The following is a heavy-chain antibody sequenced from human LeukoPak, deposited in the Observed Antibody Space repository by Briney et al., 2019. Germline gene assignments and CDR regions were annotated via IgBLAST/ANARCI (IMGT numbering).Heavy chain of an antibody. CDR1: GGSIGSYY. D-gene: IGHD3-9*01. Sequence: SETLSLTCTVSGGSIGSYYWSWIRQPPGKGLEWIGYIYYSGSTKYNPSLTSRVTISVDTSKNQFSLKLTSVTAADTAVCYCARYNILTASDYWGQGILVTVSS. V-gene: IGHV4-59*01. CDR2: IYYSGST. J-gene: IGHJ4*02. CDR3: ARYNILTASDY.